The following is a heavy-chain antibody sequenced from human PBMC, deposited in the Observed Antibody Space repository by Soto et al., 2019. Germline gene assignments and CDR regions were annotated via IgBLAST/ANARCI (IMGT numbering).Heavy chain of an antibody. CDR1: GFTFSSYG. V-gene: IGHV3-30*03. Sequence: QVQLVESGGGVVQPGRSLRLSCAASGFTFSSYGMHWARQVPGEGLEWVAVISYDGNRKYYADSVKGRFTISRDFSKNTVDLHMSSLRAEDTAVYFCARKGYGGRWSLDYWGQGILVTVSS. J-gene: IGHJ4*02. CDR2: ISYDGNRK. D-gene: IGHD6-13*01. CDR3: ARKGYGGRWSLDY.